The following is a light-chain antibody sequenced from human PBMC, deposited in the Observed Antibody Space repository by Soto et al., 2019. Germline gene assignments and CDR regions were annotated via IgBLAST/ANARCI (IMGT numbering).Light chain of an antibody. Sequence: QSALTQPPSASGSPGQSVTIPCTGTSSDIGGYNYVSWYQQHPGKAPKVMIYEVSKRPSGVPDRFSGSKSGNTASLTVSGLQPEDEADYYCSSYAGSNNLGVFGGGTKLTVL. J-gene: IGLJ3*02. V-gene: IGLV2-8*01. CDR3: SSYAGSNNLGV. CDR2: EVS. CDR1: SSDIGGYNY.